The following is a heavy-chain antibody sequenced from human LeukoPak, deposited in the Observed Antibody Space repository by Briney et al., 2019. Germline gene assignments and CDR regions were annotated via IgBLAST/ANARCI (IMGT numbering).Heavy chain of an antibody. D-gene: IGHD3-22*01. Sequence: SQTLSLTCTVSGGSISRGDYYWSWIRQPPGKGLEWIGYIYYSGSTYYNPSLKSRVTISVDTSKNQFSLKLSSVTAADTAVYYCARDPSDYYDSSGYHPSNWGQGTLVTVSS. CDR1: GGSISRGDYY. CDR3: ARDPSDYYDSSGYHPSN. J-gene: IGHJ4*02. V-gene: IGHV4-30-4*08. CDR2: IYYSGST.